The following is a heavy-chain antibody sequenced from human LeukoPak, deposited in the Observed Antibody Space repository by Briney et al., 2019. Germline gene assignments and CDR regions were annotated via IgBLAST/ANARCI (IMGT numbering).Heavy chain of an antibody. D-gene: IGHD6-6*01. CDR2: INPNSGGT. V-gene: IGHV1-2*02. CDR3: ATEYSSSSGSLDY. J-gene: IGHJ4*02. Sequence: GASVKVSCKASGYTFTGYYMHWVRQAPGQGLEWMGWINPNSGGTNYAQKFQGRVTMTRDTSISTAYMELSRLRSDDTAVYYCATEYSSSSGSLDYWGQGTLVIVSS. CDR1: GYTFTGYY.